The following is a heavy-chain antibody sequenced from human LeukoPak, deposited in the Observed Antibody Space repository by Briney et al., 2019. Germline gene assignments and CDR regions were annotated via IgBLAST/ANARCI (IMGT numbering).Heavy chain of an antibody. D-gene: IGHD1-26*01. Sequence: GGSLRLSCTASGFTVSSNYMSWVRQAPGKGLEWVSVIQSDGSTNHADSVKGRFTISRDNSKNTLYLQMNNLRAEDTAMYYCAREMYSGMYNDAFDIWGQGTKVTVS. CDR1: GFTVSSNY. CDR2: IQSDGST. V-gene: IGHV3-53*01. J-gene: IGHJ3*02. CDR3: AREMYSGMYNDAFDI.